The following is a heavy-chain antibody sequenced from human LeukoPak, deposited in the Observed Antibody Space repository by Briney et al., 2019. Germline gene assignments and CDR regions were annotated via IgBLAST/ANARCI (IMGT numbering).Heavy chain of an antibody. CDR2: IYYSGST. Sequence: SSETLSLTCTVSGGSISSYYRSWIRQPPGKGLEWIGYIYYSGSTNYNPSLKSRVTISVDTSKNQFSLKLSSVTAADTAVYYCAGSSSWYMASSFDYWGQGTLVTVSS. CDR3: AGSSSWYMASSFDY. D-gene: IGHD6-13*01. J-gene: IGHJ4*02. V-gene: IGHV4-59*01. CDR1: GGSISSYY.